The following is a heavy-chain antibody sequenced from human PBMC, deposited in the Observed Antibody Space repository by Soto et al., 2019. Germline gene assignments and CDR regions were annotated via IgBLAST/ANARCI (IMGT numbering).Heavy chain of an antibody. D-gene: IGHD2-2*01. V-gene: IGHV3-23*01. CDR3: AKCAVPAAQEYYYYYMDV. CDR1: GFTFSSYA. CDR2: ISGSGGST. Sequence: VGSLRLSCAASGFTFSSYAMSWVRQAPGKGLEWVSAISGSGGSTYYADSVKGRFTISRDNSKNTLYLQMNSLRAEDTAVYYCAKCAVPAAQEYYYYYMDVWGKGTTVTVSS. J-gene: IGHJ6*03.